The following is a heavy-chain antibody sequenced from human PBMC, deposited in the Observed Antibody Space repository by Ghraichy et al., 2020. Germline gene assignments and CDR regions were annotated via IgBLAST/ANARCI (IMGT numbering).Heavy chain of an antibody. CDR1: GYTFTSYD. Sequence: ASEKVSCKASGYTFTSYDINWVRQATGQGLEWMGWMNPNSGNTGYAQKFQGRVTMTRNTSISTAYMELSSLRSEDTAVYYCARDYDSSGYMSYGMDVWGQGTTVTVSS. J-gene: IGHJ6*02. D-gene: IGHD3-22*01. V-gene: IGHV1-8*01. CDR2: MNPNSGNT. CDR3: ARDYDSSGYMSYGMDV.